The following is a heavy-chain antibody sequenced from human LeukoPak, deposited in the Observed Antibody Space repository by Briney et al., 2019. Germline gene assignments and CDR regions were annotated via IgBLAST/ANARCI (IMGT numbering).Heavy chain of an antibody. CDR3: ARLVTRGYYDSSGRRIDAFDI. J-gene: IGHJ3*02. V-gene: IGHV4-59*01. D-gene: IGHD3-22*01. CDR1: GGAISSYY. CDR2: IYYSGST. Sequence: PSETLSLTCIVSGGAISSYYWNWIRQPPGKGLERLGHIYYSGSTNYNPSLKSRVTISVDTSKNQFSLKLSSVTAADTAVYYCARLVTRGYYDSSGRRIDAFDIWGQGTMVTVSS.